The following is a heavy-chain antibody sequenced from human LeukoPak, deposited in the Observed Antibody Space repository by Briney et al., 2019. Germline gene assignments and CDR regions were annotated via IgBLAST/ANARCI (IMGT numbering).Heavy chain of an antibody. V-gene: IGHV1-24*01. CDR1: GYTLTELS. CDR2: FDPEDGAT. J-gene: IGHJ6*02. D-gene: IGHD1-1*01. CDR3: AVSLTTGGYYGMDV. Sequence: ASVKVSCTVSGYTLTELSLHWVRQAPGKGLEWMGRFDPEDGATIYARKFQGRVTMTEDTSTDTAYMELSSLRSEDTAVYFCAVSLTTGGYYGMDVWGQGTTVTVSS.